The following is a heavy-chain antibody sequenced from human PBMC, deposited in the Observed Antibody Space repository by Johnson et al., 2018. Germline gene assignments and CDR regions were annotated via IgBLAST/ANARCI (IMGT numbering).Heavy chain of an antibody. J-gene: IGHJ6*02. CDR1: GDTFSNYG. V-gene: IGHV1-69*12. Sequence: QVQLVQSGVEVKKPGSSVKVSCLASGDTFSNYGFSWLRQAPGQGLEWMGGIIPLYGTANYAQRFQGRVTITADESTTTVYMELSSLRSEDTAVYFCARGCFGSGNFYPDYDCGLDVWGQGTTVTVSS. D-gene: IGHD3-10*01. CDR2: IIPLYGTA. CDR3: ARGCFGSGNFYPDYDCGLDV.